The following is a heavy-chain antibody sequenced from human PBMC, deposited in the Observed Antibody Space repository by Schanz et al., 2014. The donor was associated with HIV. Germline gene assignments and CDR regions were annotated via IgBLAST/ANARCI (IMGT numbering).Heavy chain of an antibody. Sequence: QVQLVESGGGVVQPGRSLRLSCAASGFTFDSYGIHWVRQAPGKGLEWVAVISYDGTKKKFADSVKGRFTISRDDSSDTLYLQMNSLRPEDTAVYYCAKSHKHDSSDYYRFYYFGMDVWGQGTTVTVSS. V-gene: IGHV3-30*18. J-gene: IGHJ6*02. D-gene: IGHD6-19*01. CDR3: AKSHKHDSSDYYRFYYFGMDV. CDR2: ISYDGTKK. CDR1: GFTFDSYG.